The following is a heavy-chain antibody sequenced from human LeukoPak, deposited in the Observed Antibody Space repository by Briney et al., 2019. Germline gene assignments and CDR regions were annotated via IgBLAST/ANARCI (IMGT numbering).Heavy chain of an antibody. Sequence: SETLSLTCTVSGGSISSHYWSWIRQSPGKGLEWIGYIYYSGSTNYNPSLKSRVTISVDKSKNQFSLKLSSVTAADTAVYYCARYSSSKQVVTWGQGTLVTVSS. CDR1: GGSISSHY. J-gene: IGHJ5*02. V-gene: IGHV4-59*11. D-gene: IGHD6-6*01. CDR2: IYYSGST. CDR3: ARYSSSKQVVT.